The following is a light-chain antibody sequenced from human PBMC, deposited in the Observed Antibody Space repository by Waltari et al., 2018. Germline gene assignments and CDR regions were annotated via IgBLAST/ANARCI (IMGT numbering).Light chain of an antibody. CDR2: GS. CDR1: SNNIGSYA. V-gene: IGLV1-36*01. Sequence: QSALTQEASVSGTVGQKVTLSCTGNSNNIGSYAVDWYQQISHGAPKIVMFGSSLPSVIPDRFSGSKSGTTASLTISVLQPEYEADYYWSTWDYSLSAWVFGGVTKLTVL. J-gene: IGLJ3*02. CDR3: STWDYSLSAWV.